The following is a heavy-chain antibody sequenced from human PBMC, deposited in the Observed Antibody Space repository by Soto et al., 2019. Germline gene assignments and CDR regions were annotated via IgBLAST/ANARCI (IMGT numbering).Heavy chain of an antibody. Sequence: GGSLRLSCAASGFTFSSYWITWVRQGPGKGPEWVANIKQDGSEIYYVDSVKGRFTISRDNTKSSLYLQMTSLRAEDTAVYHCAKSLSAIPGDSWGQGTLVTVSS. CDR3: AKSLSAIPGDS. D-gene: IGHD2-2*01. V-gene: IGHV3-7*05. CDR1: GFTFSSYW. J-gene: IGHJ4*02. CDR2: IKQDGSEI.